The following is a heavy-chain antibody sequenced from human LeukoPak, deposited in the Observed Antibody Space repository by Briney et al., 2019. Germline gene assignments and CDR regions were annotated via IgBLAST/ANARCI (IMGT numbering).Heavy chain of an antibody. CDR3: ARDGMDDFWSGYKYYYYGMDV. J-gene: IGHJ6*02. D-gene: IGHD3-3*01. CDR2: INPSGGST. V-gene: IGHV1-46*01. Sequence: ASVKVSCKASGYTFTSYYMHWVRQAPGQGLEWMGIINPSGGSTSYAQKFQGRVTMTRDTSTSTVYMELSSLRSEDTAVYYCARDGMDDFWSGYKYYYYGMDVWGQGTTVTVSS. CDR1: GYTFTSYY.